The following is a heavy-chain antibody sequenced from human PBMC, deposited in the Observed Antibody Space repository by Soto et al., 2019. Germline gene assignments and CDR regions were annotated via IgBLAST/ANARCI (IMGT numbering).Heavy chain of an antibody. CDR2: IYYSGST. V-gene: IGHV4-31*03. CDR3: ARRYGRNFDY. Sequence: SXTLSLTCTVSGGSISSGGYYWSWIRQHPGKGLEWIGYIYYSGSTYYNPSLKSRVTISVDTSKNQFSLKLSSVTAADTAVYYCARRYGRNFDYWGQGTLVTVSS. D-gene: IGHD1-20*01. CDR1: GGSISSGGYY. J-gene: IGHJ4*02.